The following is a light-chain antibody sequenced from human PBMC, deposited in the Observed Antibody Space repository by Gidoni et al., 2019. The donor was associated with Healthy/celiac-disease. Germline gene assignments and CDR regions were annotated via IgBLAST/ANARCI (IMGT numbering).Light chain of an antibody. CDR1: QGISNY. CDR2: AAS. CDR3: QKYNSALQGT. Sequence: DIQMTQSPSSLSASVGDRVTITCRASQGISNYLAWYQQKPGKVPKLLIYAASTLQSGVPSRFSGSGSGTDFTLTISSLQPEDVATYYCQKYNSALQGTFXXXTKVEIK. V-gene: IGKV1-27*01. J-gene: IGKJ1*01.